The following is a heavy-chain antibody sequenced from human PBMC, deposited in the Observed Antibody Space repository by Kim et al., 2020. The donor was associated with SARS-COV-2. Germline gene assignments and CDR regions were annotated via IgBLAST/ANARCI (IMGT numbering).Heavy chain of an antibody. CDR2: IGTAGDT. D-gene: IGHD1-1*01. CDR1: GFTFSSYD. J-gene: IGHJ6*02. CDR3: ARDRGTTSGMDV. V-gene: IGHV3-13*04. Sequence: GGSLRLSCAASGFTFSSYDMHWVRQATGKGLEWVSAIGTAGDTYYPGSVKGRFTISRENAKNSLYLQMNSLRAGDTAVYYCARDRGTTSGMDVWGQGTTVTVSS.